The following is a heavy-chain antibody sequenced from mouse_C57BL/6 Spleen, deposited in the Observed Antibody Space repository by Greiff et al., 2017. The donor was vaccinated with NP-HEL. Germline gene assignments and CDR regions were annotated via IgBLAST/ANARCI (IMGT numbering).Heavy chain of an antibody. CDR1: GYTFTSYW. V-gene: IGHV1-69*01. CDR3: LRSNLYYFEH. J-gene: IGHJ2*01. CDR2: IDPSDSYT. Sequence: QVQLQQPGAELVMPGASVKLSCKASGYTFTSYWMHWVKQRPGQGLEWIGEIDPSDSYTNYNQKFKGKSTLTVDKSSSTAYMQLSSLTSEDSAVYYCLRSNLYYFEHWGQGPTLTVSS.